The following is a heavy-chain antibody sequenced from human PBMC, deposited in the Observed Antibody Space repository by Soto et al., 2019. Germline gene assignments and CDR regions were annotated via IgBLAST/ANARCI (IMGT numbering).Heavy chain of an antibody. V-gene: IGHV6-1*01. J-gene: IGHJ5*02. D-gene: IGHD3-22*01. CDR3: ARAPYYYVSSGYYPNWFDP. CDR2: TYYRSKWYN. CDR1: GDSVSSNSAA. Sequence: SQTLSLTCAISGDSVSSNSAAWNWIRQSPSRGLEWLGRTYYRSKWYNDYAVSVKSRITINPDTSKNQFSLQLNSVAPEDTALYYCARAPYYYVSSGYYPNWFDPWGQGTLVTVSS.